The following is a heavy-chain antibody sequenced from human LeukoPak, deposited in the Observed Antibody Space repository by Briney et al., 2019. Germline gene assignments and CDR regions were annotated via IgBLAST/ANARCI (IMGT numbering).Heavy chain of an antibody. CDR1: GFTVSSNY. D-gene: IGHD2-15*01. CDR3: ARRCSGGSCYSVGAFDI. J-gene: IGHJ3*02. Sequence: GGSLRLSCAASGFTVSSNYMSWVRQAPGKGLEWVSGIYSGGSTYYADSVKGRFTISRDNSKNALYLQMNSLRAEDTAVYYCARRCSGGSCYSVGAFDIWGQGTMVAVSS. CDR2: IYSGGST. V-gene: IGHV3-53*01.